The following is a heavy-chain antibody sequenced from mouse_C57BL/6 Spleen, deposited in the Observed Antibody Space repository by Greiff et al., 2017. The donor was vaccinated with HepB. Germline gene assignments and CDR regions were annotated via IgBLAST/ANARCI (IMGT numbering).Heavy chain of an antibody. V-gene: IGHV1-81*01. D-gene: IGHD1-1*01. Sequence: VQLQESGAELARPGASVKLSCKASGYTFTSYGISWVKQRTGQGLEWIGEIYPRSGNTYYNEKFKGKATLTEDKSSSTAYMELRSLTSEDSAVYFCARYCGSSPDYWGQGTTLTVSS. CDR3: ARYCGSSPDY. J-gene: IGHJ2*01. CDR2: IYPRSGNT. CDR1: GYTFTSYG.